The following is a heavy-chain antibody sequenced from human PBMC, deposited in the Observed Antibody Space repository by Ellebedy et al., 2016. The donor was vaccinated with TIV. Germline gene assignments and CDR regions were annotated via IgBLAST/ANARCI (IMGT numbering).Heavy chain of an antibody. J-gene: IGHJ4*02. CDR3: AHDSSGYRGYFDY. D-gene: IGHD3-22*01. V-gene: IGHV1-69*13. Sequence: AASVKVSCKASGGTFSSYAISWVRQAPGQGLEWMGGIIPIFGTANYAQKFQGRVTITADESTSTAYMELSSLRSEDTAVYYCAHDSSGYRGYFDYWGQGTLVTVSS. CDR1: GGTFSSYA. CDR2: IIPIFGTA.